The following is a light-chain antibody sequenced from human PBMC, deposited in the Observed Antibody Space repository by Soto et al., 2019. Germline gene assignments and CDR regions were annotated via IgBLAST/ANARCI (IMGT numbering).Light chain of an antibody. CDR2: AAS. CDR3: QQNYNSPQT. Sequence: DIQLTQSPSSVSASLGDEVTSXXRASHTIMTYLNWYQLKPGKPPRLXIYAASSLQSGVPSRFSGSGSGTDFTLTINSLQPEDFATYSCQQNYNSPQTFGQGTKV. J-gene: IGKJ1*01. CDR1: HTIMTY. V-gene: IGKV1-39*01.